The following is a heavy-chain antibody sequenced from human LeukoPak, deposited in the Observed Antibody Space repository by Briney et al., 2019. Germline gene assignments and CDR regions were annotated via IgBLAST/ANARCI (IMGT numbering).Heavy chain of an antibody. CDR3: ARHHYASGTHTPYYFDY. J-gene: IGHJ4*02. Sequence: SETLSLTCTVSGGSISSYYWSWIRQPAGKGLEWIGRIYTSGSTNYNPTLKSRVTMSVDTSKNQFSLKLSSVTAADTALYYCARHHYASGTHTPYYFDYWGQGTLVTVSS. V-gene: IGHV4-4*07. D-gene: IGHD3-10*01. CDR1: GGSISSYY. CDR2: IYTSGST.